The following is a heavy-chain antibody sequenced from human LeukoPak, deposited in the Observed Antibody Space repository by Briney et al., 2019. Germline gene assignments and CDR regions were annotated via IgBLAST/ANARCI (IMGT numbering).Heavy chain of an antibody. D-gene: IGHD6-19*01. CDR2: IFPGDSDS. CDR1: GYSLIRYW. J-gene: IGHJ4*02. Sequence: GESLKISCQGSGYSLIRYWSGALRQMPGKGLEWVGIIFPGDSDSRYSPSLQGQVTISADTSISTAYLQWSSLKASDTAMYFCAGPYSSGSPYSCEYWGQGTLVTVSS. CDR3: AGPYSSGSPYSCEY. V-gene: IGHV5-51*01.